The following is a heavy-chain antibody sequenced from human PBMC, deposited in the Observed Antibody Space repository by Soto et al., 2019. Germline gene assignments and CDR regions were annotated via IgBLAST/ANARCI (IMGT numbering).Heavy chain of an antibody. J-gene: IGHJ3*02. V-gene: IGHV4-30-4*02. CDR3: ARRYGSAFDI. CDR2: IYYSDNT. CDR1: GVSFSSGDYY. D-gene: IGHD3-10*01. Sequence: SETLSLTCTVSGVSFSSGDYYWSWIRQPPGKGLEWIGYIYYSDNTYSNPSLKSRLTISVDTSKNQFSLKLSSVTAADTAVYYCARRYGSAFDIWGQGTMVTVSS.